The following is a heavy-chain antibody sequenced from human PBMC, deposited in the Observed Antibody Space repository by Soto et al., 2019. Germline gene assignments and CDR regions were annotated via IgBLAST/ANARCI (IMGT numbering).Heavy chain of an antibody. CDR1: GGSISSGGYY. Sequence: QVQLQESGPRLVKPSQTLSLTCTVSGGSISSGGYYWSWIRQHPGKGLEWIGYIFYSGSTYYNSSLKSRVTISVDTSKNQFSLKLSSVTAADTAVYYCATYGSGSYKPTTFDYWGQGTLVTVSS. CDR3: ATYGSGSYKPTTFDY. J-gene: IGHJ4*02. CDR2: IFYSGST. V-gene: IGHV4-31*03. D-gene: IGHD3-10*01.